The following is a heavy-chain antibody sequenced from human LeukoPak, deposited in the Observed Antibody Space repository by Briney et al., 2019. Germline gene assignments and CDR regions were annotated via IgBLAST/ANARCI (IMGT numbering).Heavy chain of an antibody. Sequence: SETLSLTCAVSGDSISTNNWYNWVRQPPGKGLEWIGEINHSGSTNYNPSLKSRVTISVDTSKNQFSLKLSSVTAADTAVYYCARVFITMVRGVTNWFDPWGQGTLVTVSS. CDR1: GDSISTNNW. V-gene: IGHV4-4*02. D-gene: IGHD3-10*01. CDR2: INHSGST. CDR3: ARVFITMVRGVTNWFDP. J-gene: IGHJ5*02.